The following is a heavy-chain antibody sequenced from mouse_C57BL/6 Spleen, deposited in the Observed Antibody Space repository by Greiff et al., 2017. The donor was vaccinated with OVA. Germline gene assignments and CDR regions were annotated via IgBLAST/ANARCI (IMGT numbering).Heavy chain of an antibody. D-gene: IGHD2-4*01. Sequence: EVQLQQSGPELVKPGASVKISCKASGYTFTDYYMNWVKQSHGKSLEWIGDINPNNGGTSYNQKFKGKATLTVDKSSSTAYMELRSLTSEDSAVYYCARSSYDYCYAMDYWGQGTLVTVSS. V-gene: IGHV1-26*01. J-gene: IGHJ4*01. CDR3: ARSSYDYCYAMDY. CDR2: INPNNGGT. CDR1: GYTFTDYY.